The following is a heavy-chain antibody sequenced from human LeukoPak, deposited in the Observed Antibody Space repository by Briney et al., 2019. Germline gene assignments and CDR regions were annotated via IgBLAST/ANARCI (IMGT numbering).Heavy chain of an antibody. V-gene: IGHV4-34*01. CDR3: ARRSLRDTMVRGVKRWNWFDP. CDR1: GFTFGDYA. D-gene: IGHD3-10*01. J-gene: IGHJ5*02. CDR2: INHSGST. Sequence: PGGSLRLSCTASGFTFGDYAMSWFRQPPGKGLEWIGEINHSGSTNYNPSLKSRVTISVDTSKNQFSLKLSSVTAADTAVYYCARRSLRDTMVRGVKRWNWFDPWGQGTLVTVSS.